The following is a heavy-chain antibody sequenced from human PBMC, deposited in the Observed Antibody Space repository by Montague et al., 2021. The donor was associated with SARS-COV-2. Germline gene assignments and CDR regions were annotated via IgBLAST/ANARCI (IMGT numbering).Heavy chain of an antibody. CDR2: IYNTGRT. CDR1: GGSVTSGDYY. CDR3: ATEMPDYDVFDF. J-gene: IGHJ3*01. Sequence: SETLSLTCTVSGGSVTSGDYYCTWLRQPPGEGLEWIGNIYNTGRTNYNPSLNRRITISMDTSKNQFSLKVDSVSAADTAVYYCATEMPDYDVFDFWGQGTMVTVSS. V-gene: IGHV4-61*08. D-gene: IGHD4-11*01.